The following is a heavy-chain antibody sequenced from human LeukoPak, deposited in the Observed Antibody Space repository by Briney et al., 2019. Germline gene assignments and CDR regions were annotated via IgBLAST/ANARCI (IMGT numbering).Heavy chain of an antibody. CDR2: TYYRSKWYN. Sequence: SQALSLTCVVSGDSVSSKNGAWNWIRQSPSRGLEWLGRTYYRSKWYNDYAESMEGRMTISQDTSKNQYSLHLNSVTPDDTAVYYCARDFGTTGWHTFDYWGQGTLVTVSS. J-gene: IGHJ4*02. CDR1: GDSVSSKNGA. CDR3: ARDFGTTGWHTFDY. V-gene: IGHV6-1*01. D-gene: IGHD6-19*01.